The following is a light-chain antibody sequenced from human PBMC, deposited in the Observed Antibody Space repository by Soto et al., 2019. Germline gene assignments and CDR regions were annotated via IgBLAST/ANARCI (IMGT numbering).Light chain of an antibody. J-gene: IGKJ1*01. CDR3: QQYDSTWT. CDR1: QSVSSSY. CDR2: GAS. V-gene: IGKV3-20*01. Sequence: EIGLTQSPGTLSLSPGERATLSCRASQSVSSSYLAWYQQKPGQAPRLLIYGASSRATGIPDRFSGSGSGTDFTLTISGLEPEDFAVYYCQQYDSTWTFGQGTKVEIK.